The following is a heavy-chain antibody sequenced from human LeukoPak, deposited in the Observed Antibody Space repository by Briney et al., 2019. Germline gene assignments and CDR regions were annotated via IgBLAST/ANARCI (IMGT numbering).Heavy chain of an antibody. Sequence: KAGGSLRLSCAASGFTFSNAWMSWVRQAPGKGLEWVGRIKSKTDGGTTNYAAPVKGRFTISRDDSKNTLYLQMNSLKTEDTAVYYCTTRGYSGYDDDTLFDYWGQGTLVTVSS. J-gene: IGHJ4*02. CDR2: IKSKTDGGTT. CDR1: GFTFSNAW. V-gene: IGHV3-15*01. D-gene: IGHD5-12*01. CDR3: TTRGYSGYDDDTLFDY.